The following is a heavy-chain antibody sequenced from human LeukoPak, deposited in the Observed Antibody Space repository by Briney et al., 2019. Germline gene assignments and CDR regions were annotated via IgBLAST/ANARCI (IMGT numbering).Heavy chain of an antibody. CDR1: GGSFSGYY. Sequence: PSETLSLACAVYGGSFSGYYLSWIRQPPGKGLEWIGEINHSGSTNYNPSLKSRVTISVDTSKNQVSLKLSSVTAADTAVYYCARGSYCSSTSCLFRGYYMAVWGKGPTVTVSS. CDR3: ARGSYCSSTSCLFRGYYMAV. D-gene: IGHD2-2*01. J-gene: IGHJ6*03. V-gene: IGHV4-34*01. CDR2: INHSGST.